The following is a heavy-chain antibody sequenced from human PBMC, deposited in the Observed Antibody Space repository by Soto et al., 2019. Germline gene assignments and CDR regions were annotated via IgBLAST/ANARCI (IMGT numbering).Heavy chain of an antibody. Sequence: EVQLVESGGGLVQPGGSLRLSCAVSGSTFSSYWMHWVRQDPGKGLVWVSRINSDGSITTYADSVKGRFTISRDNAKNTLDLQMNSLRAEDTAVYYCARAWFGELSLWGQGTLVTVSS. J-gene: IGHJ4*02. D-gene: IGHD3-10*01. CDR2: INSDGSIT. CDR3: ARAWFGELSL. V-gene: IGHV3-74*01. CDR1: GSTFSSYW.